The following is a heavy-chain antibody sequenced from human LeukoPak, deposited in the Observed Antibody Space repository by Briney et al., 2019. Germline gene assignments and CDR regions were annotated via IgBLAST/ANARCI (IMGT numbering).Heavy chain of an antibody. CDR1: GFTFGDHA. CDR2: IRRKGYGGTI. D-gene: IGHD3-10*01. J-gene: IGHJ4*02. V-gene: IGHV3-49*04. Sequence: GGSQRLSCSASGFTFGDHAMSWVRQAPGQGLEWVGFIRRKGYGGTIEYAASVEGRFSLSRDDSKSFVYLQMSSLKTEDTAVYYCTRVRSGNDFDYWGQGTLVTVSS. CDR3: TRVRSGNDFDY.